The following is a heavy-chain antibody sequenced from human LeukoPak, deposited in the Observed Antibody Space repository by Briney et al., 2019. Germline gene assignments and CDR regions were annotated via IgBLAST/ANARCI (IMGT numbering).Heavy chain of an antibody. J-gene: IGHJ4*02. V-gene: IGHV3-74*01. CDR2: INVEGTTT. Sequence: PGGSLRLSCAGSGFTFTRFWMHCVRQAPGKGLVWVSHINVEGTTTTYADSVEGRFTISRDENTLYLQMNHLRVDDTAVYYCTRGGEEPFDYWGQGTLVTVSS. D-gene: IGHD3-10*01. CDR1: GFTFTRFW. CDR3: TRGGEEPFDY.